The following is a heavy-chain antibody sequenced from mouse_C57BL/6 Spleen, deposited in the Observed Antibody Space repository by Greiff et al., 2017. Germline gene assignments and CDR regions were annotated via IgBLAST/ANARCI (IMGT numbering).Heavy chain of an antibody. V-gene: IGHV3-6*01. J-gene: IGHJ2*01. CDR2: ISYDGSN. CDR3: ARDGNPFDY. Sequence: VQLQQSGPGLVKPSQSLSLTCSVTGYSITSGYYWNWIRQFPGNKLEWMGYISYDGSNNSNPSLKNRISITRDTSKNQFFLKLNSVTTEDTATYYCARDGNPFDYWGQGTTLTVSS. D-gene: IGHD2-1*01. CDR1: GYSITSGYY.